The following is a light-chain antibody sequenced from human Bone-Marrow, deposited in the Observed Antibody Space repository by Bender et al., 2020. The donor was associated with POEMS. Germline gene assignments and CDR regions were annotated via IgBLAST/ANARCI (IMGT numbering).Light chain of an antibody. CDR1: SSDIGRNA. J-gene: IGLJ3*02. CDR2: TNN. Sequence: QSVLTQPPSASGAPGQRVTISCSGRSSDIGRNAVNWYQHLPDTAPKLLLYTNNQRPSGVPDRFSGSKSGTSASLAISGLQSEDEADYYCATWDDSLNGPVFGGGTKLTVL. CDR3: ATWDDSLNGPV. V-gene: IGLV1-44*01.